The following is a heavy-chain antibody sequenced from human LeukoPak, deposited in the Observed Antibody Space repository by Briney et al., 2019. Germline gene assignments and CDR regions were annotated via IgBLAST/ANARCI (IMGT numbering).Heavy chain of an antibody. CDR2: ISGSGGST. CDR1: GFTFSSYA. Sequence: PGGSLTLSCAASGFTFSSYAMSWVRQAPGKGLEWVSAISGSGGSTYYADSVKGRFTIYRDNSKNTLYLQMNSLRAEDTAVYYCAKFGSGRGYYGSGSYFDYWGQGTLVTVSS. V-gene: IGHV3-23*01. CDR3: AKFGSGRGYYGSGSYFDY. J-gene: IGHJ4*02. D-gene: IGHD3-10*01.